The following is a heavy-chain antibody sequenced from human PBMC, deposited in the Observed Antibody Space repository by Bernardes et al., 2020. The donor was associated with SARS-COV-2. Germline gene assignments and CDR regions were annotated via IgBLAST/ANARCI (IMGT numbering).Heavy chain of an antibody. V-gene: IGHV3-21*04. CDR3: ARDDGSYYDSSGFDY. D-gene: IGHD3-22*01. J-gene: IGHJ4*02. CDR2: ISTSSNYI. Sequence: MNWVRQAPGKGLEWVSSISTSSNYIYYADSVKGRFSISRDNAKNSLFLQMNSLRAEDTAIYYCARDDGSYYDSSGFDYWGQGTLVTVSS.